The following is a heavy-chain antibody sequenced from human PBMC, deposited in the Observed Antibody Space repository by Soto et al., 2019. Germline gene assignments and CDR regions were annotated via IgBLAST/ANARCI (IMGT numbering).Heavy chain of an antibody. V-gene: IGHV3-30-3*01. CDR1: GFNFNHFA. J-gene: IGHJ1*01. CDR3: ARDGCSGTACYFQH. Sequence: QVQLVESGGGVVQPGGSLKLSCAASGFNFNHFALNWVRQAPGKGPEWVAVISYDGLKKFYADSVKGRFTISRDTSTDTVSLQMNDLRVEDTSVYYCARDGCSGTACYFQHWGQGTLVTVSS. CDR2: ISYDGLKK. D-gene: IGHD5-12*01.